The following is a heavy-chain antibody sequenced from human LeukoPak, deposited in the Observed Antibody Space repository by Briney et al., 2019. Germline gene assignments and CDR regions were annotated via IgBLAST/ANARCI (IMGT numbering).Heavy chain of an antibody. D-gene: IGHD2-2*01. J-gene: IGHJ6*03. CDR3: ARADSVPAGDYHYWYMDV. Sequence: GGSLRLSCAASGFTFSDYAMHWARQAPGKGLEWVAEISYDGSNKDYADSVKGRFTISRDNLKNTLYLQMNSLRSDDTAVYYCARADSVPAGDYHYWYMDVWGKGTTVTVSS. CDR2: ISYDGSNK. V-gene: IGHV3-30*04. CDR1: GFTFSDYA.